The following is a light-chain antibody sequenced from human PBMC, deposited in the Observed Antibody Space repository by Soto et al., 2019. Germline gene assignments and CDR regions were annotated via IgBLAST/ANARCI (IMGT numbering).Light chain of an antibody. Sequence: QSVLTQPASVSGSPGQSITISCTGTSNDVGGYNYVSWYQQHPGKAPKLLIYGVSDRPSGVSNRFSGSKSGNAASLTISGLKAADEGAAYSGSYTSSYNRVFGGGTRLTV. CDR2: GVS. V-gene: IGLV2-14*03. CDR3: GSYTSSYNRV. CDR1: SNDVGGYNY. J-gene: IGLJ3*02.